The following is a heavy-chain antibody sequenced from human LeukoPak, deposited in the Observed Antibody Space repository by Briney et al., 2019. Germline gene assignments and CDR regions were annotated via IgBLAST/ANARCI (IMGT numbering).Heavy chain of an antibody. CDR1: GASISSSSYY. CDR2: IYYSGST. V-gene: IGHV4-39*01. Sequence: PSETLSLTCTVSGASISSSSYYWGWIRQPPGKGLEWIGRIYYSGSTHYNPSLKSRVTISVDTSKSQFSLKLSSVTPADTAVYYCARRLPMVENNGDYFDYWGQGTLVTVSS. CDR3: ARRLPMVENNGDYFDY. J-gene: IGHJ4*02. D-gene: IGHD1/OR15-1a*01.